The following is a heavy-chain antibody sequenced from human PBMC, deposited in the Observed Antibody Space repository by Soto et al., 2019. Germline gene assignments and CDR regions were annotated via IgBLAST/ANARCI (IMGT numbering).Heavy chain of an antibody. J-gene: IGHJ4*02. Sequence: ASVKVSRKVSGYTLTELSMHWVRQAPGKGLEWMGGFDPEDGETIYAQKFQGRVTMTEDTSTDTAYMELSSLRSEDTAVYYCATDSTMVRGVIDYWGQGTLVTVSS. V-gene: IGHV1-24*01. CDR2: FDPEDGET. D-gene: IGHD3-10*01. CDR3: ATDSTMVRGVIDY. CDR1: GYTLTELS.